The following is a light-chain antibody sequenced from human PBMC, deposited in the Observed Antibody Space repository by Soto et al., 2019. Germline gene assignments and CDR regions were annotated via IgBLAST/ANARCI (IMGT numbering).Light chain of an antibody. CDR3: QQYNNCPLT. CDR1: QSVTSN. V-gene: IGKV3-15*01. Sequence: EIVMTQSPATLSVSPGERATLSCRASQSVTSNLAWYQQKPGQPPRRLIYGASTRATGIPARFSGSGSGTEFTLTISSLQSEDFAVYYCQQYNNCPLTFGGGTKVDIK. J-gene: IGKJ4*01. CDR2: GAS.